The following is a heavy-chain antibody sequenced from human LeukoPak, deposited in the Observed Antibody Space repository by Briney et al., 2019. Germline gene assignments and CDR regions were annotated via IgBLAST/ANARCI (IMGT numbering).Heavy chain of an antibody. Sequence: ASVKVSCKASGYIFTSYDINWVRQATGQGLEWMGWMNPNSGNTGYAQKFQGRVTMTRDTSTGTAYMELSSLRSEDTAVYYCARGGAYCGGDCGGDAFDIWGQGTTVTVSS. CDR3: ARGGAYCGGDCGGDAFDI. D-gene: IGHD2-21*02. CDR1: GYIFTSYD. V-gene: IGHV1-8*01. J-gene: IGHJ3*02. CDR2: MNPNSGNT.